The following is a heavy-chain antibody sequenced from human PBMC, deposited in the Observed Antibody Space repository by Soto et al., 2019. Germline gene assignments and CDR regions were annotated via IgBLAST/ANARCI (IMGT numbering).Heavy chain of an antibody. V-gene: IGHV3-64*02. CDR2: ISSNGGST. CDR3: RRSIAAAGDGGCDY. Sequence: GGSLRLSCAASGFTFSSYAMHWVRQAPGKGLEYVSAISSNGGSTYYADSVKGRFTISRDNSKNTLYLQMGSLRAEDMAVYSMRRSIAAAGDGGCDYWGQGTLVTVSS. D-gene: IGHD6-13*01. J-gene: IGHJ4*02. CDR1: GFTFSSYA.